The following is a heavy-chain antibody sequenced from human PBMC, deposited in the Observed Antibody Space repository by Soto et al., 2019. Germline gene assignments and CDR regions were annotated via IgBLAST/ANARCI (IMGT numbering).Heavy chain of an antibody. CDR1: GFTFSSDG. J-gene: IGHJ4*02. CDR3: ARDVVPYDFWSGYSTLDY. Sequence: GSLRLSCAASGFTFSSDGMHWVRQAPGKGLEWVAVIWYDGSNKYYADSVKGRFTTSRDNSKNTLYLQMNSLRAEDTAVYYCARDVVPYDFWSGYSTLDYWGQGTLVTVSS. D-gene: IGHD3-3*01. CDR2: IWYDGSNK. V-gene: IGHV3-33*01.